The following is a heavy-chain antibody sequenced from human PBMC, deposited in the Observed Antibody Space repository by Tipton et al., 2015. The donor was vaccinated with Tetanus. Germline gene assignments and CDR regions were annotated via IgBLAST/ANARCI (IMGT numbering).Heavy chain of an antibody. Sequence: SLTCTVSGGSISSYYWSWIRQPAGKGLEWIGRIYTSESTNYNPSLKSRLTMSVDTSKNQFSLRLNSVTAADTAVYYCARMQRYGMDVWGQGTTVTVSS. CDR2: IYTSEST. V-gene: IGHV4-4*07. CDR1: GGSISSYY. J-gene: IGHJ6*02. CDR3: ARMQRYGMDV. D-gene: IGHD6-25*01.